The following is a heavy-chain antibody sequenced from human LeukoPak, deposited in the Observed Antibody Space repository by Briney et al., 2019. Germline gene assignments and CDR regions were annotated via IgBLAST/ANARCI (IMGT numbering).Heavy chain of an antibody. V-gene: IGHV3-48*01. CDR2: ISSSSSTI. CDR1: GFTFSSYS. Sequence: GGSLRLSCAASGFTFSSYSMNWVRQAPGKGLEWVSYISSSSSTIYYADSVKGRFTISRDNAKNSLYLQMNSLRAEDTAVYYCASGFELFDYWGQGTLVTVSS. CDR3: ASGFELFDY. D-gene: IGHD1-26*01. J-gene: IGHJ4*02.